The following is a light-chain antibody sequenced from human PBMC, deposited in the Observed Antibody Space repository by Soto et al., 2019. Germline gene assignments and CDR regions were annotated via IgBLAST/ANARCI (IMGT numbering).Light chain of an antibody. CDR1: QGIRSY. V-gene: IGKV1-9*01. CDR2: AAS. CDR3: QQLNSYPIT. Sequence: DIQLTQSPSLLSASVGDRVTITCRASQGIRSYLAWYQQKPGKAPKLLIYAASTLQSGVPSRFSGSGSGTEFTLTISRLQPEDFATYYCQQLNSYPITFGQGTRLEIK. J-gene: IGKJ5*01.